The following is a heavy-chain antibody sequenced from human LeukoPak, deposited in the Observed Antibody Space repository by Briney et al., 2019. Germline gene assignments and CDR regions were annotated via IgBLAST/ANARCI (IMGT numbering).Heavy chain of an antibody. J-gene: IGHJ6*03. CDR1: GYTFTSYA. CDR2: INTNTGNP. Sequence: ASVKVSCKASGYTFTSYAMNWVRQAPGQGLEWMGWINTNTGNPTYAQGFTGRFVFSLDTSVSTAYLQISSLKAEDTAVYYCARVWGYDSSGYYFPGYYYYYMDVWGKGTTVTVSS. V-gene: IGHV7-4-1*02. D-gene: IGHD3-22*01. CDR3: ARVWGYDSSGYYFPGYYYYYMDV.